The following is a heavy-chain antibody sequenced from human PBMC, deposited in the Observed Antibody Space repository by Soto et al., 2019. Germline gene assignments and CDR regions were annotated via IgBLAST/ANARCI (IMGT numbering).Heavy chain of an antibody. CDR1: GYTLTELS. D-gene: IGHD3-3*01. Sequence: ASVKVSCKVSGYTLTELSMHWVRQAPGKGLEWMGGFDPEDGETIYAQKFQGRVTMTEDTSTDTAYMELNSLRSEDTAVYYCATAITIFGVVGRYAFDIWGQGTMVTVSS. CDR2: FDPEDGET. CDR3: ATAITIFGVVGRYAFDI. V-gene: IGHV1-24*01. J-gene: IGHJ3*02.